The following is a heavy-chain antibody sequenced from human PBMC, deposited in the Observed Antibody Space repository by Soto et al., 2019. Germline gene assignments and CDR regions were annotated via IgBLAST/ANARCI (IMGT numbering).Heavy chain of an antibody. V-gene: IGHV4-31*03. CDR3: ARGFPPLLECLLYRSDYYYGRDV. CDR1: DGSISSGGYY. CDR2: IYYSGST. D-gene: IGHD3-3*01. J-gene: IGHJ6*02. Sequence: QVQLQESGPGLVKPSRTLSLTCTVSDGSISSGGYYWSWIRQHPGKGLEWIGYIYYSGSTYYNPSLQRRVSISVDTFKNQFCLKLSSVTAADTAVYYCARGFPPLLECLLYRSDYYYGRDVWGQGTTVTFSS.